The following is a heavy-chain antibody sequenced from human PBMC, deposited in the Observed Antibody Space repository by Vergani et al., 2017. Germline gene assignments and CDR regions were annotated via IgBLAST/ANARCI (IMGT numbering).Heavy chain of an antibody. J-gene: IGHJ6*03. CDR2: IYYSGST. V-gene: IGHV4-31*03. D-gene: IGHD1-26*01. CDR1: GGSISSGGYY. Sequence: QLQLQESGPGLVKPSETLSLTCTVSGGSISSGGYYWSWLRQHPGKGLEWSGYIYYSGSTYYKPSLKSRVTISVDTSKNQFSLKLSSVTAADTAVYYCASVSSPQLPYYYYYMDVWGKGTTVTVSS. CDR3: ASVSSPQLPYYYYYMDV.